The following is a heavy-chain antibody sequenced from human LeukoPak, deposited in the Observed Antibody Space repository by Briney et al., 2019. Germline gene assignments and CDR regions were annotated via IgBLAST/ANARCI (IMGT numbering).Heavy chain of an antibody. CDR3: ARDRSVDNWNDLTRFDS. D-gene: IGHD1-20*01. CDR2: ISSSGSTI. Sequence: GGSLRLSCAVSGFTLSSYEMNWVRQAPGEGLEWVSYISSSGSTIYYADSVKGRFTISRDNTKNPLYLLMSSLRAADTAVYYCARDRSVDNWNDLTRFDSWGQGTLVTVSS. J-gene: IGHJ4*02. V-gene: IGHV3-48*03. CDR1: GFTLSSYE.